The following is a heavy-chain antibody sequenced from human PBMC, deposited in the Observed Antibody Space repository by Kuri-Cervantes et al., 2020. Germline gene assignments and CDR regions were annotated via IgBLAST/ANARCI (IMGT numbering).Heavy chain of an antibody. D-gene: IGHD1-26*01. V-gene: IGHV3-23*01. CDR1: GFTFSSYA. CDR3: TKGTIPDSGKWHDDS. J-gene: IGHJ4*02. CDR2: VSGSGRDT. Sequence: LSLTCAASGFTFSSYAMSWVRQAPGKGLGVVSDVSGSGRDTYYTDSVKGRFTISRDNSKNILFLQMNSLRVEDTAIYYCTKGTIPDSGKWHDDSWGQGTLVTVSS.